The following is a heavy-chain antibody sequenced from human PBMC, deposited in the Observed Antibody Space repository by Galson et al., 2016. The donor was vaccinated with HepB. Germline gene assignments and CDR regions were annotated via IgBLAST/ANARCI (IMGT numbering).Heavy chain of an antibody. Sequence: SLRLSCAASGFTFSSYGMHWVRQAPGKGLEWVAVIWHDGGNKDYADSVKGRFTISRDNSKNTLYLQMNSLRDEDTAVYYCARGLLYFDWYQLEGYGMDVWGQGTTVTVSS. CDR1: GFTFSSYG. D-gene: IGHD3-9*01. CDR2: IWHDGGNK. J-gene: IGHJ6*02. V-gene: IGHV3-33*01. CDR3: ARGLLYFDWYQLEGYGMDV.